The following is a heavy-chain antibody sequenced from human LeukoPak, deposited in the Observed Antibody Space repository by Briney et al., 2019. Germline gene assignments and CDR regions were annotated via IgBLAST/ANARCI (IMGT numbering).Heavy chain of an antibody. CDR2: IIPIFGTA. CDR3: ARERRVVVAPRSHYYYGMDV. D-gene: IGHD2-15*01. CDR1: GGTFSSYA. J-gene: IGHJ6*04. Sequence: ASVNVSCKASGGTFSSYAISWVRQAPGQGLEWMGGIIPIFGTASYAQKFQGRVTITADKSTSTAYMELSSLRSEDTAVYYCARERRVVVAPRSHYYYGMDVWGKGTTVTVSS. V-gene: IGHV1-69*06.